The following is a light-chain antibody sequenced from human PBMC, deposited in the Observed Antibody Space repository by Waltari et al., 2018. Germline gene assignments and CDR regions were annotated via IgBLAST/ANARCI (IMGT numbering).Light chain of an antibody. Sequence: IVMTQSPDSLSVSLGERATLTCTSSLSILHGSENKNHLGGYKKKSGQSPKLLIYGASTRESEVHDRFSGIGSGTDFTPLISSLQTEDVEVNYFQEYYSTPFPFGPGTKVDIK. J-gene: IGKJ3*01. V-gene: IGKV4-1*01. CDR2: GAS. CDR1: LSILHGSENKNH. CDR3: QEYYSTPFP.